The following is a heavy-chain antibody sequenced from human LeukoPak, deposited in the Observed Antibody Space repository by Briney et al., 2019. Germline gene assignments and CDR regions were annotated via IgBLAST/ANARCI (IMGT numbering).Heavy chain of an antibody. J-gene: IGHJ4*02. D-gene: IGHD6-19*01. Sequence: GGSLRLSCAASGFSFSDSFMAWIRQGPGKGLERISHISGSGTTIYYADSVKGRFTISRDNAKNSLYLQMNSLRAEDTAVYYCAKRSTVAGTDDYWGQGTLVTVSS. V-gene: IGHV3-11*01. CDR2: ISGSGTTI. CDR3: AKRSTVAGTDDY. CDR1: GFSFSDSF.